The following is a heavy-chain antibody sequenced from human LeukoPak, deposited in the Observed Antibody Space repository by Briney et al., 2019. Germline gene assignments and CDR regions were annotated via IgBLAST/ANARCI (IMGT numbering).Heavy chain of an antibody. Sequence: ASVKVSCKASGYTFTGYYMHWVRQAPGQGLEWMGWINPNSGGTNYAQKFQGRVTMTRDTSISTAYLELSRLRSDDTAVYYCARVRTDHYSGSYHDAFDIWGQGTMVTVSS. CDR1: GYTFTGYY. V-gene: IGHV1-2*02. D-gene: IGHD1-26*01. J-gene: IGHJ3*02. CDR2: INPNSGGT. CDR3: ARVRTDHYSGSYHDAFDI.